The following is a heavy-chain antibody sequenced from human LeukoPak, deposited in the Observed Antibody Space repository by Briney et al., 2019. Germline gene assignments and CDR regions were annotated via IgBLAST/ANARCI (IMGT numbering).Heavy chain of an antibody. D-gene: IGHD3-10*01. CDR1: GFIFSSHG. CDR3: AKDGSGSYYSPQYYFDY. Sequence: GGSLRLSCAASGFIFSSHGMNWVRQAPGKGLEWVSGISPSGDATFYADSVKGRFTISRDNSKNTLYLQMNSLRAEDTAVYYCAKDGSGSYYSPQYYFDYWGQGTLVTVSS. CDR2: ISPSGDAT. V-gene: IGHV3-23*01. J-gene: IGHJ4*02.